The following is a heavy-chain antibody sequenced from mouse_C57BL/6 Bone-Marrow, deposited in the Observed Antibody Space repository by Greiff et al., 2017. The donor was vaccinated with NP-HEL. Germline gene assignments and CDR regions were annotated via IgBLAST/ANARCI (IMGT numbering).Heavy chain of an antibody. J-gene: IGHJ4*01. Sequence: EAGGGLVQPKGSLKLSCAASGFSFNTYAMNWVRQAPGKGLAWVARIRSKSNNYATYYADSVKDRFTISRDDSESMLYLQMNNLKTEDTAMYYCVRDGDYGSSYDYAMDYWGQGTSVTVSS. D-gene: IGHD1-1*01. CDR1: GFSFNTYA. CDR2: IRSKSNNYAT. V-gene: IGHV10-1*01. CDR3: VRDGDYGSSYDYAMDY.